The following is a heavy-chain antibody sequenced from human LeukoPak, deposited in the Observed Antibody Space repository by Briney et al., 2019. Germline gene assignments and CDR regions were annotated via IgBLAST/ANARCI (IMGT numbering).Heavy chain of an antibody. Sequence: GGSLRLSCAASGFTFSSYAMSWVRQAPGKGLEWVLAISGSGGSTYYADSVKGRFTISRDNSKNTLYLQMNSLRAEDTAVYYCAKDGYYYDSSGYSGPFDYWGQGTLVTVSS. D-gene: IGHD3-22*01. CDR1: GFTFSSYA. J-gene: IGHJ4*02. CDR3: AKDGYYYDSSGYSGPFDY. CDR2: ISGSGGST. V-gene: IGHV3-23*01.